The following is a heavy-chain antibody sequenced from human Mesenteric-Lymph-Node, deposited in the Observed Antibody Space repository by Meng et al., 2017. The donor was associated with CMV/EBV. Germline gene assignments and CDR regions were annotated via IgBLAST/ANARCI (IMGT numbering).Heavy chain of an antibody. CDR2: ISWNSGSI. CDR1: GFTFDDYA. J-gene: IGHJ4*02. D-gene: IGHD1-26*01. V-gene: IGHV3-9*01. Sequence: GGSLRLSCAASGFTFDDYAMHWVRQAPGKGLEWVSGISWNSGSIGYADSVKGRFTISRDNAKNSLYLQMNSLRPEDTALYYCAKDTEAGATCFDYWGQGTLVTVSS. CDR3: AKDTEAGATCFDY.